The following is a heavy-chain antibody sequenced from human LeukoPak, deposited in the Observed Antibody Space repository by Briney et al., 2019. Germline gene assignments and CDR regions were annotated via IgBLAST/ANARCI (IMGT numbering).Heavy chain of an antibody. CDR1: GFTFSTYA. Sequence: GGSLRLSCAASGFTFSTYAMHWVRQAPGKGLEWVAVIPYDGSNKYYADSVKGRFTISRDNSKNTLYLQLNSLRADDTAVYYCAKGGAVPGRDYWGQGTLVTVSS. D-gene: IGHD6-19*01. V-gene: IGHV3-30*04. CDR2: IPYDGSNK. J-gene: IGHJ4*02. CDR3: AKGGAVPGRDY.